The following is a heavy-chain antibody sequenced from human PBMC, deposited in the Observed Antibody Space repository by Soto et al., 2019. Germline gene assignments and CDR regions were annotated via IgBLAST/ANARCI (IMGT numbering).Heavy chain of an antibody. Sequence: GGSLRLSCAASGFMFSKYTMNWVRQAPGKGLEWVSSISSTSTDIDDADSVKGRFIISRDNAKNLLFLQMDSLRVEDTAVYYCARARSDYYAMDAWGQGTTVTVSS. CDR1: GFMFSKYT. V-gene: IGHV3-21*06. CDR3: ARARSDYYAMDA. CDR2: ISSTSTDI. J-gene: IGHJ6*02.